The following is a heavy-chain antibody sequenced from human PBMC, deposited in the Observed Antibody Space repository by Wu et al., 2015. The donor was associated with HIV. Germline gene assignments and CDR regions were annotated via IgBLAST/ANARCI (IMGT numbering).Heavy chain of an antibody. CDR3: ASGDSSGYRRASGAFDI. J-gene: IGHJ3*02. D-gene: IGHD3-22*01. CDR2: INPNSGGT. V-gene: IGHV1-2*02. Sequence: QVQLVQSGAEVKKPGASVKVSCKASGYTFTGYYMHWVRQAPGQGLEWMGWINPNSGGTNYAQKFQGRVTMTRDTSISTAYMELSRLRSDDTAVYYCASGDSSGYRRASGAFDIWGQGTMVTVSS. CDR1: GYTFTGYY.